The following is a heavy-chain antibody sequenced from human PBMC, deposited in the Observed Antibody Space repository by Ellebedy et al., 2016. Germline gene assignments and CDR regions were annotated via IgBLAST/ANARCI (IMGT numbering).Heavy chain of an antibody. D-gene: IGHD6-19*01. V-gene: IGHV3-23*01. CDR1: GFTFSSYA. J-gene: IGHJ3*02. CDR3: AKDSPNVVSGWYVSAFDI. Sequence: GESLKISCAASGFTFSSYAMSWVRQAPGKGLEWVSAISGSGGSTYYADSVKGRFTISRDNSKNTLYLQMNSLRAEDTAVYYCAKDSPNVVSGWYVSAFDIWGQGTMVTVSS. CDR2: ISGSGGST.